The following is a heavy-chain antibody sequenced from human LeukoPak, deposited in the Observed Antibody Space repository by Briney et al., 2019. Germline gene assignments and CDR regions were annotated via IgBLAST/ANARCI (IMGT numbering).Heavy chain of an antibody. CDR2: IIPTFGTA. D-gene: IGHD3-10*01. CDR1: GGTFSSYA. V-gene: IGHV1-69*13. J-gene: IGHJ4*02. Sequence: SVKVSCKASGGTFSSYAISWVRQAPGQGLEWMGGIIPTFGTANYAQKFQGRVTITADESTSTAYMELSSLRSEDTAVYYCTRDHLYGSGSYSLDYWGQGTLVTVSS. CDR3: TRDHLYGSGSYSLDY.